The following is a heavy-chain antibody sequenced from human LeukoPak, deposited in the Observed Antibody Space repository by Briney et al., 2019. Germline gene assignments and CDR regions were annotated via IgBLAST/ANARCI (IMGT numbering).Heavy chain of an antibody. CDR3: ARQRTYYYDPPGY. V-gene: IGHV5-51*01. CDR1: GYSFTSYW. J-gene: IGHJ4*02. D-gene: IGHD3-22*01. Sequence: GESLKISCKGSGYSFTSYWIGWVGQMPGKGLEWMGIIYPGDSDTRYSPSFQGQVTISADKSISTAYLQWSSLKASDTAMYYCARQRTYYYDPPGYWGQGTLVTVSS. CDR2: IYPGDSDT.